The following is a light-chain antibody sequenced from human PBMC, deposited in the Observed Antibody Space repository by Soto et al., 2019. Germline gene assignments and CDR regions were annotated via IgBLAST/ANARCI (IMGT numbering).Light chain of an antibody. V-gene: IGKV1-5*01. CDR2: DAS. CDR3: QQYDTYSWT. J-gene: IGKJ1*01. Sequence: DVQLTQSPSTLSAPVGDRVTIACRASQSIGSWLAWYQQKPGKAPKVLIYDASILESGVPSRFSGSGSGTEFTLTISGLQPDDLATYYCQQYDTYSWTFGQGTKVEI. CDR1: QSIGSW.